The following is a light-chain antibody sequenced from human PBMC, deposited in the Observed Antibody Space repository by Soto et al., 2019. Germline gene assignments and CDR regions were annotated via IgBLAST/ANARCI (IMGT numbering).Light chain of an antibody. CDR1: QNVRRY. J-gene: IGKJ4*01. CDR3: RHRSDWPLT. CDR2: EAS. Sequence: EIVLTQSPATLSLSPGERATLSCRASQNVRRYLAWYQQKPGQAPRLLIPEASNRATGIPARFSGSGSGTDFTLSISSLEPEDLAVYYSRHRSDWPLTFGGGTKVEIK. V-gene: IGKV3-11*01.